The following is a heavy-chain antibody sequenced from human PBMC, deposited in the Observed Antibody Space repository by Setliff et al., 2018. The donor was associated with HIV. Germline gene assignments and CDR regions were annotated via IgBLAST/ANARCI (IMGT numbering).Heavy chain of an antibody. CDR3: ARVGYHGSGRYSFDY. CDR1: GGSISSNSYY. D-gene: IGHD3-10*01. CDR2: IYHSGRT. V-gene: IGHV4-39*07. J-gene: IGHJ4*02. Sequence: SETLSLTCTVSGGSISSNSYYWGWIRQPPGKGLEWIGSIYHSGRTYYNPSLKSRVTISVDTSKNQFSLKLTSVTAADTAVYYCARVGYHGSGRYSFDYWGQGTLVTVSS.